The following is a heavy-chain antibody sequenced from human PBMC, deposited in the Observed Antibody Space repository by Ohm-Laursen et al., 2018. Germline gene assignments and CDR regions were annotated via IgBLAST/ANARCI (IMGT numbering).Heavy chain of an antibody. CDR1: GFSFSSYA. D-gene: IGHD4-11*01. J-gene: IGHJ3*01. Sequence: SLRLSCAASGFSFSSYAVTWVRQAPGKGLEWVSAIGGDDRTHYADSVKGRFTISKDKSKNMLYLQMNSLRAEDTAVYHCASRRIVTMDRVAFNVWGQGTMVTVSS. CDR2: IGGDDRT. V-gene: IGHV3-23*01. CDR3: ASRRIVTMDRVAFNV.